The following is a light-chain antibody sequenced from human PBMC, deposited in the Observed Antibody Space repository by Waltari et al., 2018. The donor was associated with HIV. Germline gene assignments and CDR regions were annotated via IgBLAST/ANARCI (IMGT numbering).Light chain of an antibody. CDR2: KDT. J-gene: IGLJ3*02. CDR1: ALPKQY. V-gene: IGLV3-25*03. CDR3: QSADSNASLWV. Sequence: SYELTQPPSVSVSPGQTSRIPCPGDALPKQYAYWYQQRPGQAPVFGIDKDTERPSGIPERFSGSSSGTTATLTIIGVQAQDEADYHCQSADSNASLWVFGGGTKLTVL.